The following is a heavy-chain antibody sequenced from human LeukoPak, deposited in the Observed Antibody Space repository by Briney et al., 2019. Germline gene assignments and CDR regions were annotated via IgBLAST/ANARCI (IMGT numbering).Heavy chain of an antibody. J-gene: IGHJ5*02. CDR3: ARHSGLRSPFDP. V-gene: IGHV4-39*01. CDR1: GGSISTTNYY. CDR2: IYSSVNT. Sequence: SETLSLTCTVSGGSISTTNYYWGWIRQPPGSDLEWIGSIYSSVNTYYNPSLECRFTISVDTSKNQLSLKLTSAPAADTSVYYCARHSGLRSPFDPWGQGTLVTVSS. D-gene: IGHD3-3*01.